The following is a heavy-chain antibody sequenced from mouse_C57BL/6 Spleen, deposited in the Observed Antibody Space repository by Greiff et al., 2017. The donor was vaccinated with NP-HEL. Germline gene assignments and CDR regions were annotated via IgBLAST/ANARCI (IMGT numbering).Heavy chain of an antibody. D-gene: IGHD1-1*01. CDR3: TPYGSKSRFAY. CDR1: GFNIKDYY. Sequence: EVQLQQSGAELVRPGASVKLSCTASGFNIKDYYMHWVKQRPEQGLEWIGRIDPEDGDTEYAPKFQGKATMTADTSSNTAYLQLSSLTSEDTAVYYCTPYGSKSRFAYWGQGTLVTVSA. CDR2: IDPEDGDT. V-gene: IGHV14-1*01. J-gene: IGHJ3*01.